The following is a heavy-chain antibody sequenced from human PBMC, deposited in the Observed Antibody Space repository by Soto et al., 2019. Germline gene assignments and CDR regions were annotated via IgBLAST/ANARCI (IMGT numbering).Heavy chain of an antibody. CDR3: ARGSWDDVSGHYYMDV. Sequence: QVQLQLSGPGLVTPSQTLSLTCAISGDSVSSNSAGWNWIRQTPSRGLEWLGRTYYRSKRYFKYAVSVKSRITINPDTSKNQFTLQLSSVPPDDTAVYYCARGSWDDVSGHYYMDVWGKGTTVTVSS. V-gene: IGHV6-1*01. CDR2: TYYRSKRYF. CDR1: GDSVSSNSAG. J-gene: IGHJ6*03. D-gene: IGHD1-1*01.